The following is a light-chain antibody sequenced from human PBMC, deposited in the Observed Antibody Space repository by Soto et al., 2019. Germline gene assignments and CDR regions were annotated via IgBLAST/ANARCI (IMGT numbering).Light chain of an antibody. Sequence: QSVLTQPPSVSGAPGQRVTISCTGSSSNIGAGFDVHWYHQIAGTAPKLLIYRDSQRPSGVPDRFSGSKSGTSASLAISGLRSEDEADYYCAAWDDSLRGWVFGGGTKLTVL. CDR2: RDS. CDR1: SSNIGAGFD. CDR3: AAWDDSLRGWV. V-gene: IGLV1-40*01. J-gene: IGLJ3*02.